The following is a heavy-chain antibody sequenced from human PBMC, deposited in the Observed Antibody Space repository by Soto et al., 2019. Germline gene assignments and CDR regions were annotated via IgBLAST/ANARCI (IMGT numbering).Heavy chain of an antibody. J-gene: IGHJ6*02. V-gene: IGHV1-18*01. D-gene: IGHD6-6*01. Sequence: QVQLVQSGAEVKKPGASVKVSCKASGYTFTSYGISWVRQAPGQGLEWMGWISAYNGNTNYAQKLQGRVTMTTDTSTSTAYMELRSLKSDDTAVYYCARDKAARLRYYYYYGMDFWGQGTTVTVSS. CDR3: ARDKAARLRYYYYYGMDF. CDR1: GYTFTSYG. CDR2: ISAYNGNT.